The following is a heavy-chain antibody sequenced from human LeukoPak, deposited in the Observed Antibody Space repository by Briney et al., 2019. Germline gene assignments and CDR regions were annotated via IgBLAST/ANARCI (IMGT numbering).Heavy chain of an antibody. CDR3: ARDVAIVYYDRLTGLGY. D-gene: IGHD3-9*01. Sequence: RSGGSLRLSCAASGFTSDDYGMNWVRQAPGKGLEWVSGINWNGDTTGYADSVKGRFTVSKDNAKNTLYLQMNSLRAEDTALYYCARDVAIVYYDRLTGLGYWGQGTQVTVSS. J-gene: IGHJ4*02. CDR1: GFTSDDYG. CDR2: INWNGDTT. V-gene: IGHV3-20*04.